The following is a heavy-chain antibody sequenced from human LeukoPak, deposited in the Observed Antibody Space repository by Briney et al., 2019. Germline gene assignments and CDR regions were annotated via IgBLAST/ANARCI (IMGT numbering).Heavy chain of an antibody. J-gene: IGHJ6*03. V-gene: IGHV3-7*01. CDR3: ARDSFVVVVAATQDYYYYYMDV. Sequence: GGSLRLSCAASGFTFSSYWMSWVRQAPGKGLEWVANIKQDGSEKYYVDSVKGRFTISRDNAKNSLYLQMNSLRAEGTAVYYCARDSFVVVVAATQDYYYYYMDVWGKGTTVTVSS. CDR2: IKQDGSEK. D-gene: IGHD2-15*01. CDR1: GFTFSSYW.